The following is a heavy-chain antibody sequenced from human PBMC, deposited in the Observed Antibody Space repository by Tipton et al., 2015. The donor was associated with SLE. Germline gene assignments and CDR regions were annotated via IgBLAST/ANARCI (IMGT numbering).Heavy chain of an antibody. V-gene: IGHV4-59*01. J-gene: IGHJ4*02. CDR2: IYYSGST. D-gene: IGHD6-19*01. Sequence: LRLSCAVYGGSFSSYYWSWIRQPPGKGLEWIGYIYYSGSTNYNPSLKSRVTISVDTSKNQFSLKLSSVTAADTAVYYCARDLGLVNDYWGQGTLVTVSS. CDR3: ARDLGLVNDY. CDR1: GGSFSSYY.